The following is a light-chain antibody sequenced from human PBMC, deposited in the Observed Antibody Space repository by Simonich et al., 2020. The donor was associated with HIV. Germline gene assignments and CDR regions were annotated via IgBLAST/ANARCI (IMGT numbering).Light chain of an antibody. CDR3: QQYNNRPLT. Sequence: EIVMTQSPATLSVSPGERATLSCRASQSVSSNLAWYQQKPGQAPRLLIFDASTRATGVPAKFSGSGSGTEFTLTISSIQSEDFAVYYCQQYNNRPLTFGGGTKVEIK. V-gene: IGKV3-15*01. J-gene: IGKJ4*01. CDR2: DAS. CDR1: QSVSSN.